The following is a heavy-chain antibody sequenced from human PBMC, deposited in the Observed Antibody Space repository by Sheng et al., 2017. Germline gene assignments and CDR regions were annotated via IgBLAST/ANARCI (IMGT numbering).Heavy chain of an antibody. D-gene: IGHD4-17*01. CDR3: TRAMYGDYEWYFDL. CDR2: IYYSGST. Sequence: QLQLQESGPGLVKPSETLSLTCTVSGGSISSSSYYWGWVRQPPGKGLEWIGSIYYSGSTYYNPSLKSRVTISVDTSKNQFSLKLSSVTAADTAVYYCTRAMYGDYEWYFDLWGLAPWSLSPQ. CDR1: GGSISSSSYY. V-gene: IGHV4-39*07. J-gene: IGHJ2*01.